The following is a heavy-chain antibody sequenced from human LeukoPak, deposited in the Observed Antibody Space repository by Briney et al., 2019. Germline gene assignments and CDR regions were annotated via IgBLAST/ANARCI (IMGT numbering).Heavy chain of an antibody. D-gene: IGHD3-16*01. V-gene: IGHV3-23*01. CDR1: RFTFSSYA. J-gene: IGHJ4*02. Sequence: PGGSPRLSCAASRFTFSSYAMSWVRQAPGKGLEWVSTVSGSGFSIYYADSVKGRFTLSRDNSKNTLYLQMNSLRAEDTAVYYCAKDLFGGAARAYFDYWGQGTLVTVSS. CDR3: AKDLFGGAARAYFDY. CDR2: VSGSGFSI.